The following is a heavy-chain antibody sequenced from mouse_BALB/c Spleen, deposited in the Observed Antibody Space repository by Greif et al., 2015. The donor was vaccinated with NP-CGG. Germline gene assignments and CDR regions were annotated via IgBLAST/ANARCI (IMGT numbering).Heavy chain of an antibody. CDR3: ARKITGSFDY. J-gene: IGHJ2*01. V-gene: IGHV1-54*03. CDR1: GYAFTNYF. CDR2: INPGSANT. D-gene: IGHD4-1*01. Sequence: VQLLQSGAELVRPGTSVKVSCKASGYAFTNYFIEWIKQRPGQGLEWIGVINPGSANTNYNEKFKDKATPTADKSSSTAYMQLSSLTSDDAAVYFCARKITGSFDYWGQGTTLTVSS.